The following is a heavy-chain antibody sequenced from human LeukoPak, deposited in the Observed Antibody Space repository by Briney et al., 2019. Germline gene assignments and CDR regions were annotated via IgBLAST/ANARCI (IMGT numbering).Heavy chain of an antibody. J-gene: IGHJ3*02. D-gene: IGHD6-19*01. CDR1: GFTFSSYG. Sequence: GRSLRLSCAASGFTFSSYGMHWVRQAPGKGLEWVAVISYDGSNKYYADSAKGRFTISRDNSKNTLYLQMNSLRAEDTAVYYCAKEGAVAGLDVDAFDIWGQGTMVTVSS. V-gene: IGHV3-30*18. CDR3: AKEGAVAGLDVDAFDI. CDR2: ISYDGSNK.